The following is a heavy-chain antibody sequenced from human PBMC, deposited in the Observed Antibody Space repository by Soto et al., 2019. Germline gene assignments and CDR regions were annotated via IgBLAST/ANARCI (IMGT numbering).Heavy chain of an antibody. CDR1: GYRFTTYW. CDR3: ARNRFVYHDAFDI. Sequence: PGESLKISCKGSGYRFTTYWIAWVRQMPGKGLEWMGIIYPGDSDTRYSPSFQGQVTISADKSTSTAYLQWSSLKVSDTAMYYCARNRFVYHDAFDIWGLGTMVTVSS. V-gene: IGHV5-51*01. D-gene: IGHD3-3*01. J-gene: IGHJ3*02. CDR2: IYPGDSDT.